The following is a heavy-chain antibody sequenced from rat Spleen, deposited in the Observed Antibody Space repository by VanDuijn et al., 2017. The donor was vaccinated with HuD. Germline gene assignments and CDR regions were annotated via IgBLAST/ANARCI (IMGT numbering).Heavy chain of an antibody. Sequence: EVQLVESGGGLVQPGKSLKLSCAASGFTFSDYDMAWVRQAPTRGLEWIASISTEGTNTYYRDSVKGRFVISKDNAENTGYLQMNRLRSEDTAMYYCTAGGLGARNWFAYWGQGTLVTVSS. CDR2: ISTEGTNT. CDR1: GFTFSDYD. CDR3: TAGGLGARNWFAY. V-gene: IGHV5S13*01. J-gene: IGHJ3*01. D-gene: IGHD5-1*01.